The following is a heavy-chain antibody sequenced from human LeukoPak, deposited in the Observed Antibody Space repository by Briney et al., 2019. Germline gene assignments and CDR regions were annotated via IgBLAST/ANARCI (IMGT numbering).Heavy chain of an antibody. Sequence: ASVKVSXKASGYTFTSDYMHWVRQAPGQGLEWMGIINPSDGATGYAQKFQGRVTMTRDTSTSTVYMELSVLRSQDTAVYYCAICSGGSCFYHDYWGQGTLVTVSS. D-gene: IGHD2-15*01. CDR3: AICSGGSCFYHDY. J-gene: IGHJ4*02. CDR2: INPSDGAT. V-gene: IGHV1-46*03. CDR1: GYTFTSDY.